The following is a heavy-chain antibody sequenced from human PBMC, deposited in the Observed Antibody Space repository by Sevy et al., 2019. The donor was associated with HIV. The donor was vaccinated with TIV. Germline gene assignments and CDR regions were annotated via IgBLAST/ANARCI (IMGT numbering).Heavy chain of an antibody. CDR1: GDSITTYY. CDR3: ARTTYYDFWSGSRWFDP. V-gene: IGHV4-59*01. D-gene: IGHD3-3*01. J-gene: IGHJ5*02. CDR2: IYYSGST. Sequence: SETMSLTCTVSGDSITTYYWSWIRQSPGKGLEWIGYIYYSGSTNYNPSLKSRVTISVDTSKNQFSLKLSSVTAADTAVYYCARTTYYDFWSGSRWFDPWGQGTLVTVSS.